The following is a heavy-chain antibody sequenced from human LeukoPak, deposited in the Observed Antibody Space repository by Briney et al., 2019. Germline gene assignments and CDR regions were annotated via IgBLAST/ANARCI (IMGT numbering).Heavy chain of an antibody. Sequence: PGGSLRLSCAASGFTFSNYWMTWVRQAPGKGLEWVSSISGSGGTTYYADSIKGRFTISRDSSENMLYLQMNRLRAEDTAVYYCAKSPYFYNSGRYVDVWGKGTTVTVSS. CDR2: ISGSGGTT. J-gene: IGHJ6*03. CDR3: AKSPYFYNSGRYVDV. V-gene: IGHV3-23*01. CDR1: GFTFSNYW. D-gene: IGHD3-10*01.